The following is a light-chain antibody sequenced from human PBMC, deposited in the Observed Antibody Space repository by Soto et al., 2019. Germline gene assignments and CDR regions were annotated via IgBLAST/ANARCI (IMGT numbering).Light chain of an antibody. Sequence: TVLTQSPGTLSLSPGERATLSCRASQSVSSSCLALYEQRAGQVARLCIYGASSRATGIPDRFSGSGSGTDFTLTISRLEAEDFAVYYCKQYGSSPLTFGGGTKVDMK. V-gene: IGKV3-20*01. CDR3: KQYGSSPLT. CDR1: QSVSSSC. CDR2: GAS. J-gene: IGKJ4*01.